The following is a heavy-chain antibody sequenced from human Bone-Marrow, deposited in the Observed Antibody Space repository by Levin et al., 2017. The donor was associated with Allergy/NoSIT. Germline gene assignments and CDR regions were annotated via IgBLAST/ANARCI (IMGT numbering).Heavy chain of an antibody. CDR3: ARDAVSVTSMEDYYFGMDV. Sequence: SETLSLTCTVSGGSIRSSTHYWVWIRQPPGKGLEWIGSMYYSGSTYYNPSLEGRVTISVDTSKNQFSLKLTSMTAADTAVYYCARDAVSVTSMEDYYFGMDVWGQGTTVTVSS. D-gene: IGHD4-17*01. V-gene: IGHV4-39*02. J-gene: IGHJ6*02. CDR2: MYYSGST. CDR1: GGSIRSSTHY.